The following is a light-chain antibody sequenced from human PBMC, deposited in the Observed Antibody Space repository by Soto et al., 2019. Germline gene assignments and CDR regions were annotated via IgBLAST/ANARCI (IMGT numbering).Light chain of an antibody. CDR3: QQYGCSPLT. CDR1: ESVSGSF. Sequence: EIVLTQSPATLSLSPGERATLSCRASESVSGSFLAWYQQRVGQAPRLVIYGASSRATGIPDRFSGSGSGADFTLTISRLEPEDFAVYYCQQYGCSPLTFGGGTKVDIK. V-gene: IGKV3-20*01. J-gene: IGKJ4*01. CDR2: GAS.